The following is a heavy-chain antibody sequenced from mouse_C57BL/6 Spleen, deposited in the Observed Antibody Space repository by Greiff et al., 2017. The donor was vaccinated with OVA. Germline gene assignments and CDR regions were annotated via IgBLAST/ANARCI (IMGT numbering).Heavy chain of an antibody. V-gene: IGHV1-75*01. D-gene: IGHD1-1*02. CDR2: IFPGSGST. J-gene: IGHJ4*01. CDR1: GYTFTDYY. CDR3: ERSGGHYGGARDY. Sequence: VQLHQSGPELARPGASVKLSCKASGYTFTDYYINWVKQSPGQGLEWIGWIFPGSGSTYYNEKFKGKATLTVDKSSSTAYMLLSSLTSEDSAVYVGERSGGHYGGARDYWGQGTSVTVSS.